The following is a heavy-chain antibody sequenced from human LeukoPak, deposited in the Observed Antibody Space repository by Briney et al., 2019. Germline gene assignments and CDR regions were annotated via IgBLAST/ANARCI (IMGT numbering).Heavy chain of an antibody. J-gene: IGHJ4*02. D-gene: IGHD1-14*01. CDR3: ARDFDEFRVRKRGYFDY. CDR2: ISAYNGNT. Sequence: ASVKVSCKASGYTFTIYGISWVRQAPGQGLEWMGWISAYNGNTNYAQKLQGRVTMTTDTSTSTAYMELRSLRSDDTAVYYCARDFDEFRVRKRGYFDYWGQGTLVTVSS. CDR1: GYTFTIYG. V-gene: IGHV1-18*01.